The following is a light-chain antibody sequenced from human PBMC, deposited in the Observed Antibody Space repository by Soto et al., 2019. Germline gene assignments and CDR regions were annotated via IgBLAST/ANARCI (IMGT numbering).Light chain of an antibody. CDR2: DAS. CDR3: QERSNWPPIT. J-gene: IGKJ5*01. CDR1: ESISRC. Sequence: PGDRVTITCRASESISRCVAWYQQEPGQAPRLLIYDASNRDTGVPARFSGSGSGTDFTLSISSLEPEDFAIYYCQERSNWPPITFGQGTRLEIK. V-gene: IGKV3-11*01.